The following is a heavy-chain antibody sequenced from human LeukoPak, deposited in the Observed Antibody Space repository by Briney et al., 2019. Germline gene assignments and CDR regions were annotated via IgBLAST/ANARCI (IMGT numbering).Heavy chain of an antibody. CDR3: ARGPEGSGSYIFDY. Sequence: PSETLSLTCTVSGGSFSSHYWSWVPQPPGKGLEWIGDINYSGPTNYNPSLKSRVTLSVDTSKNQFSLRLTSVTAADTAVYYCARGPEGSGSYIFDYWGQGTLVTVSS. CDR1: GGSFSSHY. J-gene: IGHJ4*02. D-gene: IGHD3-10*01. V-gene: IGHV4-59*11. CDR2: INYSGPT.